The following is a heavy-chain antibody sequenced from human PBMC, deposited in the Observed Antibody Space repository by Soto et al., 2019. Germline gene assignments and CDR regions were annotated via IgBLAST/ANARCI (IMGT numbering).Heavy chain of an antibody. Sequence: QVQLVQSGAEVKKPGASVKVSCKASGYTFRSYGISWVRQAPGQGLVWMGWISAYNGNTDYAQKLQGRVTMTTDTSTRTAYMNLRSLRSYDTAVYYCARDPLWFGESYGMDVWGQGTTVTVSS. CDR2: ISAYNGNT. V-gene: IGHV1-18*01. CDR1: GYTFRSYG. CDR3: ARDPLWFGESYGMDV. D-gene: IGHD3-10*01. J-gene: IGHJ6*02.